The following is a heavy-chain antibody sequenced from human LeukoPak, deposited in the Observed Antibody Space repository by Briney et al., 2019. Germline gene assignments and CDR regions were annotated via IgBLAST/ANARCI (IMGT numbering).Heavy chain of an antibody. CDR1: GFTFSGYW. D-gene: IGHD3-10*01. V-gene: IGHV3-7*01. CDR3: ARDQRITMVRGTVDYYYYMDV. CDR2: IKQDGSEK. J-gene: IGHJ6*03. Sequence: GGSLRLSCAASGFTFSGYWMSWVRQAPGKGLEWVANIKQDGSEKYYVDSVKGRFTISRDNAKNSLYLQMNSLRAEDTAVYYCARDQRITMVRGTVDYYYYMDVWGKGTTVTISS.